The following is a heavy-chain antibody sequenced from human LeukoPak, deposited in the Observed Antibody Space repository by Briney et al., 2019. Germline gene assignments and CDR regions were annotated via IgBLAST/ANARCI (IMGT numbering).Heavy chain of an antibody. CDR2: MNPDGSVK. V-gene: IGHV3-7*01. D-gene: IGHD2-21*02. J-gene: IGHJ3*02. Sequence: GGSLRLSCAASGLTFSGSWMSWVRQAPGKGLEWVADMNPDGSVKYYVDSVTGRFTISRDNAKNSLYLLMDSLRAGDTAIYYCARDPHCGAVDIWGQGTLVTVSS. CDR1: GLTFSGSW. CDR3: ARDPHCGAVDI.